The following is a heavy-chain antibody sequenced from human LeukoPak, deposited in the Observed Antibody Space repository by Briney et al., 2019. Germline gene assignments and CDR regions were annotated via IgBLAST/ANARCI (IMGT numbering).Heavy chain of an antibody. CDR1: GFTFSSYW. Sequence: GWSLRLSCVASGFTFSSYWMSWVRQATGKGVEGVGIIKQDGSEKYYVDSVKGRFTIPRDNAKTSLYPQMNSLRAEDTAVYYCARSDYGDYLTLDYWGQGTLVTVSS. D-gene: IGHD4-17*01. V-gene: IGHV3-7*01. J-gene: IGHJ4*02. CDR2: IKQDGSEK. CDR3: ARSDYGDYLTLDY.